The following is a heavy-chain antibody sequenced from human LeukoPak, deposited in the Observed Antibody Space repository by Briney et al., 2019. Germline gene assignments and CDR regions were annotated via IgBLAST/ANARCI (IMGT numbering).Heavy chain of an antibody. V-gene: IGHV3-9*01. J-gene: IGHJ2*01. CDR3: AKVNVRGGWYFDL. Sequence: GGSLRLSCAASGFTFDDYAMHWVRQAPGKGLEWVSGISWNSGSIGYADSVKGRFTISRDNAKNSLYLQMNSLRAEDTAVYYCAKVNVRGGWYFDLWGRGTLVTVSS. CDR2: ISWNSGSI. CDR1: GFTFDDYA. D-gene: IGHD4-23*01.